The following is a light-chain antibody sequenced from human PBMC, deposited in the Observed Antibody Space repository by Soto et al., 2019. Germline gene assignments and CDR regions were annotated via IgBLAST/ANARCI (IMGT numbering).Light chain of an antibody. CDR3: QQLNNYPVT. J-gene: IGKJ2*01. CDR2: AAS. Sequence: IQLTQSPSSLSASVGDRVSITCRASQDISSYLAWYQQRPGKAPKLLIYAASTLQSGVPSKFSGSGSGTDFTLTISSLQPEDFATYYWQQLNNYPVTFGQGTKLEIK. V-gene: IGKV1-9*01. CDR1: QDISSY.